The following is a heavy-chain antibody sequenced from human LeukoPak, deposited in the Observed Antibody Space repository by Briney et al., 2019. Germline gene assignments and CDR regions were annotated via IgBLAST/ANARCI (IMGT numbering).Heavy chain of an antibody. V-gene: IGHV1-18*01. J-gene: IGHJ5*02. CDR2: ISAYNGNT. D-gene: IGHD1-1*01. CDR1: GYTFTSYG. Sequence: EASVKVSCKASGYTFTSYGISCVRQAPGQGLEWMGWISAYNGNTNYAQKLQGRVTMTTDTSTSTAYMELRSLRSDDTAVYYCARDDAGHNNWFDPWGQGTLVTVSS. CDR3: ARDDAGHNNWFDP.